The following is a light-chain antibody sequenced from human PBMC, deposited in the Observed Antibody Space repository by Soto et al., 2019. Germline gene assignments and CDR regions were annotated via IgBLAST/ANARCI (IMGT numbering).Light chain of an antibody. CDR2: EVN. Sequence: QSALTQPASVSGSPGQSITISCTGTSSDVGGYNYVSWYLHHPGKAPKLIIYEVNNRPSGVSNRFSGSKSGNTASLTISGLQAEDEADYYCSSYTSSSTLTWVFGGGTKLTVL. CDR3: SSYTSSSTLTWV. J-gene: IGLJ3*02. V-gene: IGLV2-14*01. CDR1: SSDVGGYNY.